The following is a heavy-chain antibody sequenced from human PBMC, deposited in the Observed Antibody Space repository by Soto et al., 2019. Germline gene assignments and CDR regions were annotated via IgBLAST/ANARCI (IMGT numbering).Heavy chain of an antibody. CDR1: GGTFSSYA. Sequence: QVQLVQSGAEVKKPGSSVKVSCKASGGTFSSYAISWVRQAPGQGLEWTGGIIPIFGTANYAQKFQGRVTITADESTSTAYMELSSLRSEDTAVYYCARNMIAVADLDFDPWGQGTLVTVSS. V-gene: IGHV1-69*01. CDR3: ARNMIAVADLDFDP. D-gene: IGHD6-19*01. CDR2: IIPIFGTA. J-gene: IGHJ5*02.